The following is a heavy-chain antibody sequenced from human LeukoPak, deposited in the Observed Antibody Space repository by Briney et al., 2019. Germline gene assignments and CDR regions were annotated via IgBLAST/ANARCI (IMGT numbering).Heavy chain of an antibody. V-gene: IGHV1-8*01. Sequence: ASVKVSCKAPGYTFTSYDINWVRQATGQGLEWMGWMNPNSGNTGYAQKFQGRVTMTRNTSISTAYMELSSLRSEDTAVYYCARGDPYDSSGYYLFDYWGQGTLVTVSS. CDR3: ARGDPYDSSGYYLFDY. D-gene: IGHD3-22*01. J-gene: IGHJ4*02. CDR1: GYTFTSYD. CDR2: MNPNSGNT.